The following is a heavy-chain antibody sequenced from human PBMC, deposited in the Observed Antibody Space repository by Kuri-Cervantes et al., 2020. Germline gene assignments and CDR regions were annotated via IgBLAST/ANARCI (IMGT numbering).Heavy chain of an antibody. Sequence: ASVKVSCKVSGYTLTELSMKWVRQAPGKGLEWVGGFDPVDGETFYAQKLQGRVTMAENTSTDTAYMELSSLRSEDTAVYYCAAGHSGSYEGASDYWGQGTLVTVSS. CDR1: GYTLTELS. J-gene: IGHJ4*02. V-gene: IGHV1-24*01. D-gene: IGHD1-26*01. CDR2: FDPVDGET. CDR3: AAGHSGSYEGASDY.